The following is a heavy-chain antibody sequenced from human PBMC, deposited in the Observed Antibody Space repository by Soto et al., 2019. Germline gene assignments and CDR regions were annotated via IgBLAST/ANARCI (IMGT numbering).Heavy chain of an antibody. CDR3: AREGASGFGMDV. Sequence: ASETLSLTCTVSGDSIRSYYWSWIRQPAGKALEWIGRIYTSGSTNYNPSLKSRLTILVDTSKNQFSLNLSSVTAADTAVYYCAREGASGFGMDVWGQGTTVTVSS. J-gene: IGHJ6*02. V-gene: IGHV4-4*07. D-gene: IGHD1-26*01. CDR1: GDSIRSYY. CDR2: IYTSGST.